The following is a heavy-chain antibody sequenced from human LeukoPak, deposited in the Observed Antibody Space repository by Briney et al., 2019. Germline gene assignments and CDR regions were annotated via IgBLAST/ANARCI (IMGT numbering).Heavy chain of an antibody. V-gene: IGHV1-69*05. J-gene: IGHJ4*02. Sequence: ASVKVSCKASGGTFSRNAISWVRQAPGQGLEWMGGIIPTFGTANYAENFQGRVTITTDEITSTAYMELRSLRSEDTAVYYCASPDASMVSAFDYWGQGTLVTVSS. CDR3: ASPDASMVSAFDY. CDR2: IIPTFGTA. CDR1: GGTFSRNA. D-gene: IGHD5-18*01.